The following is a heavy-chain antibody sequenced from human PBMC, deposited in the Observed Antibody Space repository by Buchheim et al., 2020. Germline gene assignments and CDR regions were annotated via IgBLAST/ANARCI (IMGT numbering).Heavy chain of an antibody. CDR3: ARDHYGDYVFDY. CDR1: GGSTSSYY. V-gene: IGHV4-59*01. J-gene: IGHJ4*02. D-gene: IGHD4-17*01. CDR2: IYYSGST. Sequence: QVQLQESGPGLVKPSETLSLTCTVSGGSTSSYYWSWIRQPPGKGLEWIGYIYYSGSTNYNPSLKSRVTISVDTPTNTFSLKMSSVTAADTAVYYCARDHYGDYVFDYWGQGTL.